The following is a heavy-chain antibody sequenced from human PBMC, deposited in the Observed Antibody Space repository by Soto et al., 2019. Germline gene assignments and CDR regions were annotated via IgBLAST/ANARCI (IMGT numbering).Heavy chain of an antibody. CDR1: GYTFTGYY. J-gene: IGHJ2*01. D-gene: IGHD5-12*01. Sequence: QVQLVQSGAEVKKPGASVKVSCKASGYTFTGYYMHWVRQAPGQGLEWMGWINPNSGGTNYAQKFQGWVTMTRDTSISPAYMELSRLSSDDTAVYYCARGTPITYWYFDLWGRGTLVTVSS. V-gene: IGHV1-2*04. CDR2: INPNSGGT. CDR3: ARGTPITYWYFDL.